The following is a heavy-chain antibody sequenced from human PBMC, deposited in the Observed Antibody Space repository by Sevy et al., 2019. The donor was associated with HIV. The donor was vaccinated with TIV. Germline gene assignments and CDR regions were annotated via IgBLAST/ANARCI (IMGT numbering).Heavy chain of an antibody. V-gene: IGHV3-48*03. CDR1: GFTFSNFE. D-gene: IGHD3-22*01. J-gene: IGHJ4*02. CDR3: ARAKYYYDSSGPYYFDY. CDR2: ITSSGSTI. Sequence: GGSLRLSCAASGFTFSNFEMNWVRQAPGKGLEWVSYITSSGSTIYYADSVQGRFTISRDNAKNSLFLQMNSLRVEDTAVYYCARAKYYYDSSGPYYFDYWGQGTLVTVSS.